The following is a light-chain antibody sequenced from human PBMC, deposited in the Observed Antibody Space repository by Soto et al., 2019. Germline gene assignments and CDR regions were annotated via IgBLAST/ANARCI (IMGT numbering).Light chain of an antibody. Sequence: AIRLPPSKSSFPASTGDRVTLTCRASQAISSYLAWYQQKPGKAPKLLIHAASTWQSGVPSRFSGSGSGTDFTLTISCLQSEDFATYYCQQYYSYPRTFGQGTNVDIK. J-gene: IGKJ1*01. CDR3: QQYYSYPRT. V-gene: IGKV1-8*01. CDR1: QAISSY. CDR2: AAS.